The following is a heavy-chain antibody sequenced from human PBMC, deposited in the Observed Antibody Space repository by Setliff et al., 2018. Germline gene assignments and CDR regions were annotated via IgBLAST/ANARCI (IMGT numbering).Heavy chain of an antibody. CDR3: VKGRNSGWYRDAFDI. CDR2: ISGSGGST. J-gene: IGHJ3*02. D-gene: IGHD6-19*01. V-gene: IGHV3-23*01. CDR1: GFTFSSYA. Sequence: GGSLRLSCAASGFTFSSYAMSWVRQAPGKGLEWVSAISGSGGSTYYADSVKGRFTISRDNSKNTLYLQMNSLRAEDTSVYYCVKGRNSGWYRDAFDIWGQGTTVTVSS.